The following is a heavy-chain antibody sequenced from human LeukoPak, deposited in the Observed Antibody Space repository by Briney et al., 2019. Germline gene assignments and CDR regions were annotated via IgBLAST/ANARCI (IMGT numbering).Heavy chain of an antibody. CDR3: ARETLSYYDSWSGSSTGVTWFDP. CDR1: GYTFTSYG. V-gene: IGHV1-18*01. J-gene: IGHJ5*02. Sequence: ASVKVSCKASGYTFTSYGISWVRQAPGQGLEWMGWISAYNGNTNYAQKLQGRVTMTTDTSTSTAYMELRSLRSDDTAVYYCARETLSYYDSWSGSSTGVTWFDPWGPGTLVTVSS. CDR2: ISAYNGNT. D-gene: IGHD3-3*01.